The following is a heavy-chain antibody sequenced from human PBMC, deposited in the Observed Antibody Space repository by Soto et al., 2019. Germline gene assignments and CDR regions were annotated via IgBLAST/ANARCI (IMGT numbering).Heavy chain of an antibody. CDR1: DFTFSNAW. D-gene: IGHD5-12*01. V-gene: IGHV3-15*01. CDR3: TTHSGYELNSGSLQH. J-gene: IGHJ1*01. Sequence: PGGSLRLSSAAYDFTFSNAWMSCIRQAPGKGLEWVGRIKSKTDGGTTDYAAPVKGRFTISRDDSKNTLYLQMNSLKTEDTAVYYCTTHSGYELNSGSLQHWGQGT. CDR2: IKSKTDGGTT.